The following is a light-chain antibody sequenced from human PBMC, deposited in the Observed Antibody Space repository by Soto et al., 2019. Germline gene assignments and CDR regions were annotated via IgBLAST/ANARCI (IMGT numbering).Light chain of an antibody. Sequence: EIVLTQSPATLSLSPGETATLSCRASQRVSTYLAWYQQKPGQAPRLLIYNASNRATGIPARFSGSGSGTDFTLTISSLEPEDFAVYYCQQRSNWGVTFGGGTKVEIK. CDR2: NAS. CDR1: QRVSTY. V-gene: IGKV3-11*01. CDR3: QQRSNWGVT. J-gene: IGKJ4*01.